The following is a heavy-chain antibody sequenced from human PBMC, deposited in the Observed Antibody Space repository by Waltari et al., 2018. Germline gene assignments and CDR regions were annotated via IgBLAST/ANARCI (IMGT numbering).Heavy chain of an antibody. J-gene: IGHJ6*02. V-gene: IGHV4-4*02. CDR2: IYHSGST. D-gene: IGHD4-17*01. CDR1: GGSIRSSNW. Sequence: QVQLQESGPGLVKPSGTLSLTCAVSGGSIRSSNWWRWVRTPPGKGREWIGEIYHSGSTNYNPSLKSRVTISVDKSKNQFSLKLSSVTAADTAVYYCARNIALDGDYYYYYGMDVWGQGTTVTVSS. CDR3: ARNIALDGDYYYYYGMDV.